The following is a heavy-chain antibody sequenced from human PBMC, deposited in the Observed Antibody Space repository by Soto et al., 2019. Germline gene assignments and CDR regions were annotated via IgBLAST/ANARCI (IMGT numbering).Heavy chain of an antibody. CDR1: GGTFSSYA. CDR3: ARHGLNYYDSSALVNWFDP. V-gene: IGHV1-69*13. CDR2: IIPIFGTA. Sequence: GASVKVSCKASGGTFSSYAISCVRQAPGQGLEWMGGIIPIFGTANYAQKFQGRVTITADESTSTAYMELSSLRSEDTAVYYCARHGLNYYDSSALVNWFDPWGQGTLVTVSS. D-gene: IGHD3-22*01. J-gene: IGHJ5*02.